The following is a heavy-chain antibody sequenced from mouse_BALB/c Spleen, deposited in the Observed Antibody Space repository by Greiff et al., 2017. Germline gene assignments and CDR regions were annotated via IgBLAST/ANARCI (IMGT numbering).Heavy chain of an antibody. Sequence: EVKLVESGPELVKPGASVKISCKASGYSFTGYYMHWVKQSHVKSLEWIGRINPYNGATSYNQNFKDKASLTVDKSSSTAYMELHSLTSEDSAVYYCARRGIYYGNYDAMDYWGQGTSVTVSS. CDR3: ARRGIYYGNYDAMDY. D-gene: IGHD2-1*01. J-gene: IGHJ4*01. V-gene: IGHV1-31*01. CDR2: INPYNGAT. CDR1: GYSFTGYY.